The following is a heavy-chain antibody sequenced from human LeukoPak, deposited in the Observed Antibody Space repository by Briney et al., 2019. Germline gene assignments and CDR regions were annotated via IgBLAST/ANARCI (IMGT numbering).Heavy chain of an antibody. V-gene: IGHV3-74*01. CDR1: GFTFSSYW. Sequence: GGSLRLSCAASGFTFSSYWMHWVRQAPGKGLVCVSRINRDGSSTTYADSVQGRFTISRDNAENTLYLQMHSLGAEDTAVYYCARTLIVGVTGYYFDDWGQGTLVTVSS. CDR2: INRDGSST. D-gene: IGHD1-26*01. J-gene: IGHJ4*02. CDR3: ARTLIVGVTGYYFDD.